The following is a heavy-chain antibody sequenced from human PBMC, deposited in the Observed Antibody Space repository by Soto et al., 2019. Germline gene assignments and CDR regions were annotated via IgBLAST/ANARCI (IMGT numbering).Heavy chain of an antibody. CDR1: GFNFSSYG. J-gene: IGHJ4*02. CDR3: AKDLVKTSSCTAD. Sequence: HVQLVESGGGVVQPGRSLRLSCAVSGFNFSSYGMHWVRQAPGKGLEWVAVISYDGSHKASADCVKGRFAISRDNSKNTLFLQMYSLRVAATAVYYCAKDLVKTSSCTADWGQGTLITVSS. CDR2: ISYDGSHK. V-gene: IGHV3-30*18. D-gene: IGHD2-2*01.